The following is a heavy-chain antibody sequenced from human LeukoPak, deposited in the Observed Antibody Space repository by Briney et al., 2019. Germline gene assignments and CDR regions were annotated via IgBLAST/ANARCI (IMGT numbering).Heavy chain of an antibody. D-gene: IGHD3-10*01. Sequence: PSETLSLTCAVYGGSFSGYYWSWIRQPPGKGLEWIGEINHSGSTNYNPSLKSRVTISVDTFKNQFSLKLSSVTAADTAVYYCARGYGSGSYPRFDYWGQGTLVTVSS. V-gene: IGHV4-34*01. CDR2: INHSGST. CDR1: GGSFSGYY. CDR3: ARGYGSGSYPRFDY. J-gene: IGHJ4*02.